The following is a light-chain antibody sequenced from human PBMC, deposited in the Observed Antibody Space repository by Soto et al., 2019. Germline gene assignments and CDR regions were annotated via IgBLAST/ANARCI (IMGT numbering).Light chain of an antibody. V-gene: IGKV3-15*01. J-gene: IGKJ1*01. CDR1: QSVSTN. CDR2: RTS. Sequence: EIVMTQSTATSSVSPGERATLSCRASQSVSTNLAWYPHKPGQAPRLLIYRTSTRATGIPARFSGSGSGTEFTLTICSLQSEDFAVYYCQQYNNWPPTFGQGTKVDIK. CDR3: QQYNNWPPT.